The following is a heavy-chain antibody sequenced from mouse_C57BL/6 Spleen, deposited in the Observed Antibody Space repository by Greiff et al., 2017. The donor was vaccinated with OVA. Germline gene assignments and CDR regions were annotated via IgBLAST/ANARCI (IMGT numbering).Heavy chain of an antibody. Sequence: QVQLQQSGAELVRPGASVTLSCTASGYTFTDYEMHWVKQTPVHGLEWIGAIDPETGGPAYNQKFKGKAILTADKSSSTAYMELRSLTSEDSAVYYCTRYYAMDYWGQGTSVTVSS. J-gene: IGHJ4*01. CDR1: GYTFTDYE. CDR2: IDPETGGP. V-gene: IGHV1-15*01. CDR3: TRYYAMDY.